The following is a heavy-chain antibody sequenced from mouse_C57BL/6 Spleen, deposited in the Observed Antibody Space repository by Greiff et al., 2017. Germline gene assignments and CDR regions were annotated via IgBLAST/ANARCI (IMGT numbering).Heavy chain of an antibody. CDR2: IYPGDGDT. CDR3: ARWVDCYYFYYAMDY. D-gene: IGHD2-3*01. Sequence: QVQLQQSGPELVKPGASVKIFCTASGYAFSSSWMNWVKQRPGKGLEWIGRIYPGDGDTNYNGKFKGKATLTADKSSSTAYMQLSSLTSEDSAVYFCARWVDCYYFYYAMDYWGQGTSVTVAS. CDR1: GYAFSSSW. V-gene: IGHV1-82*01. J-gene: IGHJ4*01.